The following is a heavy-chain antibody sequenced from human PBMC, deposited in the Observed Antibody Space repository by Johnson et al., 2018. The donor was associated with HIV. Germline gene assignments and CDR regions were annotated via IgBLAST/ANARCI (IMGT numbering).Heavy chain of an antibody. V-gene: IGHV3-30*18. J-gene: IGHJ3*02. CDR3: AKLPGGNSGFVDAFDI. D-gene: IGHD4-23*01. CDR2: ISYDGSNT. Sequence: QMLLVESGGGVVQPGRSLRLSCAASGFTFSSYGMHWVRQAPGKGLEWVAVISYDGSNTYYADSVKGRFTISRDNSKNTLYLQMNSLRAEDTAVYYCAKLPGGNSGFVDAFDIWGLGTMITVSS. CDR1: GFTFSSYG.